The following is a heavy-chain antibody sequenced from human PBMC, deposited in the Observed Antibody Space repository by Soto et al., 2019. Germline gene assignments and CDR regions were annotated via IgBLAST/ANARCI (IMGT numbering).Heavy chain of an antibody. V-gene: IGHV4-31*02. CDR2: IYYSGST. Sequence: SQPMSLPRTVVGGSISDLGGCWSWIRKHPGKGLEWIGYIYYSGSTYYNPSLKSRVTISVDTSKNQFSLKLSSVTAADTAVYFCSRAGNDILAGARGLDYWGKGTPVTVSS. CDR3: SRAGNDILAGARGLDY. D-gene: IGHD3-9*01. J-gene: IGHJ4*02. CDR1: GGSISDLGGC.